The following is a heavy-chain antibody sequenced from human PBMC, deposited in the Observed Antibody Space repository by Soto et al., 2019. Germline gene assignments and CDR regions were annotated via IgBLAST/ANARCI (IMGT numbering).Heavy chain of an antibody. Sequence: GGSLRLSCAASGFTFSSYAMSWVRQAPGKGLEWVSAISGSGGSTYYADSVKGRFTISRDNSKSTLYLQMNSLRAEDTAVYYCAKDPQYYYDSGGYYYFDYWGQGTLVTVSS. CDR3: AKDPQYYYDSGGYYYFDY. CDR1: GFTFSSYA. CDR2: ISGSGGST. V-gene: IGHV3-23*01. D-gene: IGHD3-22*01. J-gene: IGHJ4*02.